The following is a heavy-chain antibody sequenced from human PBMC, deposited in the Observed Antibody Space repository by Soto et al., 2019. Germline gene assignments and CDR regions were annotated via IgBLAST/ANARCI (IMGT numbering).Heavy chain of an antibody. CDR2: ISSSSSYI. CDR3: ARDREGVGAGLF. D-gene: IGHD1-26*01. Sequence: EVQLVESGGDLVKPGGCLRLSCAASGFTFSSYSMNWVRQAPGKGLEWVSSISSSSSYIYYADSVKGRFTISRDNAKNSLYLQMNSLRAEDTALYYCARDREGVGAGLFWGQGTMVTVSS. CDR1: GFTFSSYS. V-gene: IGHV3-21*01. J-gene: IGHJ3*01.